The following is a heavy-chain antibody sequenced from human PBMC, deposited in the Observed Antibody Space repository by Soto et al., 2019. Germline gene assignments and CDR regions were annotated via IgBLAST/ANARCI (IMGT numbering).Heavy chain of an antibody. Sequence: LRLSCAASGFTFSSYGMHWVRQAPGKGLEWVAVISYDGSNKYYADSVKGRFTISRDNSKNTLYLQMNSLRAEDTAVYYCAKDLGMVYAIGFDYWGQGTLVTVSS. V-gene: IGHV3-30*18. D-gene: IGHD2-8*01. CDR2: ISYDGSNK. CDR1: GFTFSSYG. J-gene: IGHJ4*02. CDR3: AKDLGMVYAIGFDY.